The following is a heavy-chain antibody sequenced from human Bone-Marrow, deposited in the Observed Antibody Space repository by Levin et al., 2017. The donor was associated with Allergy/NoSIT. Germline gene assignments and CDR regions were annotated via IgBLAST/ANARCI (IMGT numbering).Heavy chain of an antibody. J-gene: IGHJ5*02. Sequence: SETLSLTCAVYVGSFSGYYWSWFRQPPGKGLEWIGNIYSSSGRTYYNPSLKSRVTISVDTSKNQFSLKLNSVTAADAAVYYCARLLHYYTSESPWGQGTLVTVSS. V-gene: IGHV4-34*01. CDR3: ARLLHYYTSESP. CDR1: VGSFSGYY. CDR2: IYSSSGRT. D-gene: IGHD3-10*01.